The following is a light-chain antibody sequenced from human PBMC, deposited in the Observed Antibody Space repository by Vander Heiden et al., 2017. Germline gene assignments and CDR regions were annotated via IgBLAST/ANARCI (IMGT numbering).Light chain of an antibody. Sequence: DIQMTQSPSSLSASVGDRVTITCRASQSISSYLNWYQQKPGKAPKLLSYAASSLQSGVPSRFSGSGSGTDFTLTIGSLQPEDFATYYCQQSYRTPITFGQGTRLEIK. J-gene: IGKJ5*01. CDR3: QQSYRTPIT. CDR2: AAS. V-gene: IGKV1-39*01. CDR1: QSISSY.